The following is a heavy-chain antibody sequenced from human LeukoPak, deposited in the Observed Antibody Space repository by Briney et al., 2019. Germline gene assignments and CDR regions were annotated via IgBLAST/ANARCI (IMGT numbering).Heavy chain of an antibody. V-gene: IGHV1-18*01. CDR3: ARHSEYGSGSYTMLGYMNV. CDR1: GYTFTSYG. Sequence: ASVKVSCKASGYTFTSYGISWVRQAPGQGLEWMGWISAYNGNTNYAQKLQGRVTMTTDTSTSTAYMELRSLRSDDTAVYYCARHSEYGSGSYTMLGYMNVWGKGTTVTVSS. CDR2: ISAYNGNT. D-gene: IGHD3-10*01. J-gene: IGHJ6*03.